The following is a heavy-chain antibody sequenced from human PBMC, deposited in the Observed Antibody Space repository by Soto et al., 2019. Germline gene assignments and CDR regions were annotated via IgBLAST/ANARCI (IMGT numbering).Heavy chain of an antibody. D-gene: IGHD5-18*01. Sequence: SVKVSCKASGGTFSSYAISWVRQAPGQGLEWMGGIIPIFGTANYAQKFQGRVTITADESTSTAYMELSSLRSEDTAVYYCARDKARDSSGPRGWFDPWGQGTLVPVSS. V-gene: IGHV1-69*13. CDR2: IIPIFGTA. CDR1: GGTFSSYA. J-gene: IGHJ5*02. CDR3: ARDKARDSSGPRGWFDP.